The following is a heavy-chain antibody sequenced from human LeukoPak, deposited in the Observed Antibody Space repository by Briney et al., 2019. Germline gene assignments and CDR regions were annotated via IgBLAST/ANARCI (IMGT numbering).Heavy chain of an antibody. CDR2: ISYSGTT. J-gene: IGHJ5*02. CDR3: ARHGSGTSLALYP. D-gene: IGHD3-10*01. Sequence: SETLSLTCTVSGGSMSSYYWSWIRQSPGKGLEWVGYISYSGTTNYNPSLKSRVAISLGTSKNRFSLNLTSVTAADTAVYYCARHGSGTSLALYPWGQGTLVTASS. CDR1: GGSMSSYY. V-gene: IGHV4-59*08.